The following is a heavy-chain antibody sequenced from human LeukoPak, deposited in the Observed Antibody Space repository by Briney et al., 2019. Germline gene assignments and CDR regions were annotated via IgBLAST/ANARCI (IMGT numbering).Heavy chain of an antibody. Sequence: GALRLPCATSGFTLSSYWMHWVRQAPGKGLVWVLRINSDGSSTSYADSVKGRFTISRDNAKNTLYLQMNSLRAEDTAVYYCARAVSSGYGFYYYMDVWGKGTTVTISS. CDR1: GFTLSSYW. D-gene: IGHD3-22*01. J-gene: IGHJ6*03. CDR2: INSDGSST. CDR3: ARAVSSGYGFYYYMDV. V-gene: IGHV3-74*01.